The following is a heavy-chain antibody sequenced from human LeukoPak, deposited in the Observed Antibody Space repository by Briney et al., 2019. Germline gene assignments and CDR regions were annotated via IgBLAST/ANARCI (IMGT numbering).Heavy chain of an antibody. J-gene: IGHJ4*02. CDR1: VITLSSHS. V-gene: IGHV3-48*01. CDR2: IDSGSSSI. Sequence: GGALRLSRAPPVITLSSHSMHWVRPAPGKGLEWVPLIDSGSSSIYYAASVQGRFTISRDNAKNSLYLQMDSLRAEDTAVYYCARGQASGSFIIDYWGQGTLVTGSS. D-gene: IGHD3-10*01. CDR3: ARGQASGSFIIDY.